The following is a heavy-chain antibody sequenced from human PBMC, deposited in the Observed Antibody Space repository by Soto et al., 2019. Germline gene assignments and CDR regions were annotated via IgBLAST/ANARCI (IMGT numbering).Heavy chain of an antibody. Sequence: QVQLVQSGAEVKKPGASVKVSCEASGYTFTDYYMHWVRQAPGQGFEWMGRISPKSGGTNYAQKFQGRVTMTWDTSLNTAYMDVSSLTSEDTAVYYCARPPGYISGWYYFDLWGQGTLITVSS. J-gene: IGHJ4*02. V-gene: IGHV1-2*02. CDR1: GYTFTDYY. D-gene: IGHD6-19*01. CDR2: ISPKSGGT. CDR3: ARPPGYISGWYYFDL.